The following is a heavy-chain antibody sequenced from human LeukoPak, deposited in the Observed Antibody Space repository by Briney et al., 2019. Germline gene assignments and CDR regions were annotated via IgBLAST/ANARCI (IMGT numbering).Heavy chain of an antibody. V-gene: IGHV3-30*02. CDR2: IRYDGSNK. J-gene: IGHJ4*02. Sequence: GGSLRLSCAASGFTFSSYVMHWVRQAPGKGLEWVAFIRYDGSNKYYADSVKGRFTISRDNSKNTLYLQMNSLRAEDTAVYYCAKRPLADSSGYSYYFDYWGQGTLVTVSS. D-gene: IGHD3-22*01. CDR3: AKRPLADSSGYSYYFDY. CDR1: GFTFSSYV.